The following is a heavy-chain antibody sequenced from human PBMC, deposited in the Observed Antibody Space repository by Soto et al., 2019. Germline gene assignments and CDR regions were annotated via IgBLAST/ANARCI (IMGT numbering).Heavy chain of an antibody. CDR3: AREVAGTGAFDY. CDR2: IFDSGTT. V-gene: IGHV4-31*02. J-gene: IGHJ4*02. D-gene: IGHD2-8*02. Sequence: SETLSLTCHISGGSITSVNRYWSWIRQSPGEGLEWIGYIFDSGTTHYNPSLKGRLTIAGDTSQTQFSLTIHSVTVADTAVYYCAREVAGTGAFDYWGQGTLVTVSS. CDR1: GGSITSVNRY.